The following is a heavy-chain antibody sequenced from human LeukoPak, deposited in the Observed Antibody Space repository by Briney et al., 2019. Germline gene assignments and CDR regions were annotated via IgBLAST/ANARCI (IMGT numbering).Heavy chain of an antibody. V-gene: IGHV1-2*02. J-gene: IGHJ5*02. Sequence: ASVKVSCKASGYTFTGYYMHWVRQAPGQGLEWMGWISPNSGGTNYAQKFQGRVTMTRDTSISTAYMELSRLRSDDTAVYYCARYIAAAGNWFDPWGQGTLVTVSS. CDR1: GYTFTGYY. D-gene: IGHD6-13*01. CDR2: ISPNSGGT. CDR3: ARYIAAAGNWFDP.